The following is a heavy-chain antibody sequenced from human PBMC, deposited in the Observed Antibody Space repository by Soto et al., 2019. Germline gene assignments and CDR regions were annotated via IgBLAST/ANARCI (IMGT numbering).Heavy chain of an antibody. CDR3: ARRRGSGNGDYYNYGMDV. CDR1: GYSFATYW. V-gene: IGHV5-51*01. CDR2: IYPGDSDI. J-gene: IGHJ6*02. D-gene: IGHD1-26*01. Sequence: GESLKISRKASGYSFATYWIGWVRQMPGKGLEGMGIIYPGDSDIRYSPSFEGQVTISAVKAMSTASLQRGSLKVSDTAVYYCARRRGSGNGDYYNYGMDVWGQGTMVTVSS.